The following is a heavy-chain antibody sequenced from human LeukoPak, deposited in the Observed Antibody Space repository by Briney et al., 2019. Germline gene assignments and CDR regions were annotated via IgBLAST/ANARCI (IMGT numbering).Heavy chain of an antibody. D-gene: IGHD5-18*01. V-gene: IGHV3-48*04. CDR1: GFTFSSYS. J-gene: IGHJ4*02. CDR2: ISSSSSTI. Sequence: PGGSLRLSCAASGFTFSSYSMYWVRQAPGKGLEWVSYISSSSSTIYYADSVKGRFTISRDNAKNSLYLQMNSLRAEDTAVYYCASPNPQGYSYGLTLNYWGQGTLVTVSS. CDR3: ASPNPQGYSYGLTLNY.